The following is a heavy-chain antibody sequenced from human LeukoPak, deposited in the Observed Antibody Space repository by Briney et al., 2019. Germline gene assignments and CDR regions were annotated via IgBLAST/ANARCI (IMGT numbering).Heavy chain of an antibody. V-gene: IGHV1-69*13. CDR1: GGTFSSYA. J-gene: IGHJ5*02. CDR3: ARGPLFRGVRWFDP. Sequence: SVKVSCKASGGTFSSYAISWARQAPGQGLEWMGGIIPIFGTANYAQKFQGRVTITADESTSTAYMELSSLRSEDTAVYYCARGPLFRGVRWFDPWGQGTLVTVSS. D-gene: IGHD3-10*01. CDR2: IIPIFGTA.